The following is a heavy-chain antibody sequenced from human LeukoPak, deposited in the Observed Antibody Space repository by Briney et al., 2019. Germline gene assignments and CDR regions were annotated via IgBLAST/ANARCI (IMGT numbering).Heavy chain of an antibody. CDR3: ASTRVGATTDY. CDR1: GGSFSGYY. CDR2: INHSGST. Sequence: SETLSLTCAVYGGSFSGYYWSWIRQPPGKGLEWIGEINHSGSTNCNPSLKSRVTISVDTSKNQFSLKLSSVTAADTAVYYCASTRVGATTDYWGQGTLVTVSS. D-gene: IGHD1-26*01. V-gene: IGHV4-34*01. J-gene: IGHJ4*02.